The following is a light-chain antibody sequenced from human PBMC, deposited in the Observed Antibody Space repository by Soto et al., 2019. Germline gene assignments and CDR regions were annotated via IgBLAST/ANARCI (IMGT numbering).Light chain of an antibody. CDR2: AAS. V-gene: IGKV1-39*01. J-gene: IGKJ1*01. CDR1: QSISSY. Sequence: DIQMTQSPSSLSASVGDRVTITCRASQSISSYLNCYQQKPGKAPKLLIYAASSLQSGVPLRFSGSGSGTDFTLTISSLQPEDFATYYCQQSYSTLWTFGQGTKVEIK. CDR3: QQSYSTLWT.